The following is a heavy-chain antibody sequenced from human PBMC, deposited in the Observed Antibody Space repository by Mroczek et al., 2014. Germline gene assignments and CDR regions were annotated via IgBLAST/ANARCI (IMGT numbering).Heavy chain of an antibody. Sequence: QVQLQQWGPGLVKPSETLSLTCTVSGGSISSFYWSWIRQPPGKGLEWIGYIYYSGSTNHNPSLKSRVTISVDTSKNQFSLKLTSVTAADTAVYYCARHGCSSTSCSMDVWGQGPRSPSP. D-gene: IGHD2-2*01. V-gene: IGHV4-59*08. CDR2: IYYSGST. CDR3: ARHGCSSTSCSMDV. CDR1: GGSISSFY. J-gene: IGHJ6*02.